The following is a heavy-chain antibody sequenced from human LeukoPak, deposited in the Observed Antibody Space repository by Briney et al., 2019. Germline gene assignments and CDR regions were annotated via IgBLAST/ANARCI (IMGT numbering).Heavy chain of an antibody. CDR3: ARVAKNNGFVFDN. CDR2: ITSSGSAM. Sequence: GGCLTLSCAASGFTFNSFEMIWVRQAPGKGLDWVSHITSSGSAMFYADSVKGRFTISRDNAKNALYLQVNSLRAEDTAVYYCARVAKNNGFVFDNWGQGTLVTVSS. J-gene: IGHJ4*02. D-gene: IGHD2/OR15-2a*01. CDR1: GFTFNSFE. V-gene: IGHV3-48*03.